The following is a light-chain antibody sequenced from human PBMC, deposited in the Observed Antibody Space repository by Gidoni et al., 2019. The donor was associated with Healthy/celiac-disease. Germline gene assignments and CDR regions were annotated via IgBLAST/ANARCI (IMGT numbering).Light chain of an antibody. J-gene: IGLJ2*01. CDR3: QSYDSSLSGSV. CDR2: GNS. Sequence: QSVRTQPPSGSGAPGQRVTIPCTGSSSNIGAGYDVHWYQQLPGTAPKLLIYGNSNRPSGVPDRFSGSKSGTSASLAITGLQAEDEADYYCQSYDSSLSGSVFGGGTKLTVL. V-gene: IGLV1-40*01. CDR1: SSNIGAGYD.